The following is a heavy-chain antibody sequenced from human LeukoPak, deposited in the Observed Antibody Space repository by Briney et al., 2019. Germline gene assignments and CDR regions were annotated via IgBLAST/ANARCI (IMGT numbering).Heavy chain of an antibody. D-gene: IGHD3-10*01. Sequence: GASLRLSCAASGVSGATLSNYALNWVRQAREKGLEWDSDISGSGQTTNSADSVKGRFSISRDNSKTTLYLQMSSLRVEDTAVYYCVEGIFDYWGQGTLVTASS. V-gene: IGHV3-23*01. CDR1: GVSGATLSNYA. CDR2: ISGSGQTT. CDR3: VEGIFDY. J-gene: IGHJ4*02.